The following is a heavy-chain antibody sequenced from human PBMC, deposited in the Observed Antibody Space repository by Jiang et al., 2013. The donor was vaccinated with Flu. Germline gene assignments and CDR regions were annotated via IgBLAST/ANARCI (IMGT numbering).Heavy chain of an antibody. D-gene: IGHD3-22*01. CDR1: GYSFTNYW. V-gene: IGHV5-51*03. Sequence: GAEVKKPGESLKISCKGSGYSFTNYWIGWVRQMPGKGLEWMGIXNXPSDSDTRYSPSFQGQVTISADKSISTAYLQWSSLKASDTAMYYCARFDRGTHHSSGRLSFDYWGQGTLVTVSS. J-gene: IGHJ4*02. CDR3: ARFDRGTHHSSGRLSFDY. CDR2: XNXPSDSDT.